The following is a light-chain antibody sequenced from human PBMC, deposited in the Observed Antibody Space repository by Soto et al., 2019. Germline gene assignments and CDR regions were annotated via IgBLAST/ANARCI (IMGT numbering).Light chain of an antibody. CDR2: KAS. Sequence: IQRTHSPSTLSASVLDRVAITFLASQSISAWLAWYQQKPGKAPRLLIYKASTLEIGVPSRFSGSGSGTEFTLTISSLQPDDVATYYCQQYNEYSWTFGQGTKVDIK. CDR3: QQYNEYSWT. CDR1: QSISAW. V-gene: IGKV1-5*03. J-gene: IGKJ1*01.